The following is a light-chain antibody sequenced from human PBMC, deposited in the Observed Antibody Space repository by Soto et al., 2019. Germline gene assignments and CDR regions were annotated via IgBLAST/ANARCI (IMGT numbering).Light chain of an antibody. CDR2: GAS. V-gene: IGKV3-20*01. J-gene: IGKJ2*01. CDR1: QTISSTY. Sequence: EIVLTQSPGTLSLSPGETATLSCRASQTISSTYLAWYQQKPGQAPRLLIYGASSRATGIPDRFSGSGSGSDFTLTIIRLEPEDFAVYSCQQDGSTPPYNFGQGTKLQIK. CDR3: QQDGSTPPYN.